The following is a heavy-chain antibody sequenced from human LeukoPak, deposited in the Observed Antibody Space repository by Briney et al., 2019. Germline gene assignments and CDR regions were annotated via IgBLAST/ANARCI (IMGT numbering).Heavy chain of an antibody. CDR1: GFTFSSYW. CDR3: AREDPYSEGMDV. D-gene: IGHD3-9*01. V-gene: IGHV3-74*03. CDR2: INSDGSSE. Sequence: PGGSLRLSCAASGFTFSSYWMHWVRQAPGKGLVWVSRINSDGSSETYADSVEGRFTISRDNAKNTLYVQMNSLRAEDTAVYYCAREDPYSEGMDVWGQGTSVTVSS. J-gene: IGHJ6*02.